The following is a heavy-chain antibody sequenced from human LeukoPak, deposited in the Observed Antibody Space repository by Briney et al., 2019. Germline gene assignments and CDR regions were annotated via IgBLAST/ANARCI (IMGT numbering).Heavy chain of an antibody. V-gene: IGHV4-59*08. Sequence: SETLSLTCTVSGGSISSYYWSWIRQPPGEGLEWIGYIYYSGSTNYNPSLKSRLTISVDASKNQFSLKLSSVTATDTAVYYCASLTTVTQGYSDSWGQGTLVTVSS. CDR1: GGSISSYY. CDR2: IYYSGST. D-gene: IGHD4-17*01. CDR3: ASLTTVTQGYSDS. J-gene: IGHJ4*02.